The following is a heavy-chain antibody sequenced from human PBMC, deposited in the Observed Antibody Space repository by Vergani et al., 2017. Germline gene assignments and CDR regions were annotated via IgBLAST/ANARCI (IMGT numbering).Heavy chain of an antibody. J-gene: IGHJ2*01. CDR1: GFSLSRFW. CDR2: ISPDGSAT. V-gene: IGHV3-7*01. Sequence: EVQLVESGGGLVQPGGSLRLSCAASGFSLSRFWMSWVRQARGKGLEWVAHISPDGSATSYVASVKARFTISRDNTKNSLSLQMSGLRVEDTAVYYCVRLPIRPGSFDLWGRGTLVTVSS. CDR3: VRLPIRPGSFDL. D-gene: IGHD1-26*01.